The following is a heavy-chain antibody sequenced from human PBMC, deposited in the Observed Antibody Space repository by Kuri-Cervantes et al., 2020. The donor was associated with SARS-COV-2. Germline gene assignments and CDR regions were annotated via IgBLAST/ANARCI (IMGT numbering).Heavy chain of an antibody. J-gene: IGHJ4*02. V-gene: IGHV4-61*02. CDR2: IYTSGDT. D-gene: IGHD3-3*01. CDR1: GGSVSSGGYY. Sequence: LRLSCTVSGGSVSSGGYYWSWVRQPAGKGLEWIGRIYTSGDTDYSPSLKSRVTISVDTSKNQFSLKLSSVTAADTAVYYCARHVRPEITIFGVVITADYFDYWGQGTLVTVSS. CDR3: ARHVRPEITIFGVVITADYFDY.